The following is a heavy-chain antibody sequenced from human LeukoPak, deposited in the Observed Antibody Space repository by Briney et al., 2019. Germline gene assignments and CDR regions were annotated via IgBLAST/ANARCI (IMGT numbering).Heavy chain of an antibody. J-gene: IGHJ5*02. CDR2: ISGSGGST. CDR1: GFTFSSYA. D-gene: IGHD6-13*01. CDR3: ARGRAGNNWFDP. Sequence: GGSLRLSCAASGFTFSSYAMSWVRQAPGKGLEWVSAISGSGGSTYYADSVKGRFTISRDNSKNTLYLQMNSLRAEDTAVYYCARGRAGNNWFDPWGQGTLVTVSS. V-gene: IGHV3-23*01.